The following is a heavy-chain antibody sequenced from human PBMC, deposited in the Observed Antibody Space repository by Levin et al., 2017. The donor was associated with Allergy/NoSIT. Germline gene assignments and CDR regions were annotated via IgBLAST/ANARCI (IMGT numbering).Heavy chain of an antibody. CDR1: GFTFSNYY. Sequence: TSETLSLTCAASGFTFSNYYMHWVRQAPGKGLVWVSRVISDGSITDYADSVKGRFTISRDNAGNTLYLQMNSLRAEDTAVYYCARGGCSSTSCLDNWGQGILVTVSS. V-gene: IGHV3-74*01. D-gene: IGHD2-2*01. CDR2: VISDGSIT. CDR3: ARGGCSSTSCLDN. J-gene: IGHJ4*02.